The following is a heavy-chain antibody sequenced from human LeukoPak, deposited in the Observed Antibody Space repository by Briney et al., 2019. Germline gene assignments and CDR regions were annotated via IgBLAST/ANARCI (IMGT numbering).Heavy chain of an antibody. CDR3: ASGVLQRWLQLEGIGY. CDR2: IIPIFGTA. V-gene: IGHV1-69*13. D-gene: IGHD5-24*01. J-gene: IGHJ4*02. CDR1: GGTFSSYA. Sequence: ASVKVSCKASGGTFSSYAISWVRQAPGQGLEWMGGIIPIFGTANYAQKFQGRVTITADESTSTAYMELSSLRSEDTAVYYCASGVLQRWLQLEGIGYWGQGTLVTVSS.